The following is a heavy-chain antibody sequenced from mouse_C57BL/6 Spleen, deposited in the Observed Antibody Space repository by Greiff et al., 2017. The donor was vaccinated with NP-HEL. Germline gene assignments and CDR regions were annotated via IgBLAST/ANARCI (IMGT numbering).Heavy chain of an antibody. Sequence: QVQLKESGAELARPGASVKMSCKASGYTFTSYTMHWVKQRPGQGLEWIGYINPSSGSTKYNQKFKDKATLTADKSSSTAYMQLSSLTSEDSAVYYCDHYAGDAMDYWGQGTSVTVSS. CDR1: GYTFTSYT. D-gene: IGHD1-2*01. CDR3: DHYAGDAMDY. V-gene: IGHV1-4*01. J-gene: IGHJ4*01. CDR2: INPSSGST.